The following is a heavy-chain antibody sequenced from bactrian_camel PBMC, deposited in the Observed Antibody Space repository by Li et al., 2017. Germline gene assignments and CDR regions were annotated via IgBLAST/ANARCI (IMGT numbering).Heavy chain of an antibody. V-gene: IGHV3S40*01. CDR3: AAGWSFGVGTLLRRHYNY. CDR1: GFTSNSCG. Sequence: DVQLVESGGGSVQAGGSLILSCTFPGFTSNSCGMNWYRQAAGKQREWVSSVSADGRTTYADSVKGRFTISQDNAKNMVYLQVNSLKAEDTAMYYCAAGWSFGVGTLLRRHYNYWGQGTQVTV. J-gene: IGHJ4*01. CDR2: VSADGRT. D-gene: IGHD3*01.